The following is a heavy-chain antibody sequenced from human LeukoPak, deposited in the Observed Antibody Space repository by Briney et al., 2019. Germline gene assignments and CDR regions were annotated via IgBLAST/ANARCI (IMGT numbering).Heavy chain of an antibody. J-gene: IGHJ5*02. Sequence: GASVKVSCKASGYTFTSYGISWVRQAPGQGLEWMGWISAYNGNTNYAQKLQGRVTMTTDTSTSTAYMELRSLRSDDTAVYYCARAPLLAYCGGDCYRNWFDPWGQGTLVTVSS. V-gene: IGHV1-18*01. CDR2: ISAYNGNT. CDR1: GYTFTSYG. D-gene: IGHD2-21*02. CDR3: ARAPLLAYCGGDCYRNWFDP.